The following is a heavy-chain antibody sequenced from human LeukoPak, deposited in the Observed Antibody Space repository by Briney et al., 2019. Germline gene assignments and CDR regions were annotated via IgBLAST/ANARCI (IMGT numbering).Heavy chain of an antibody. V-gene: IGHV1-18*01. CDR3: ARGRMVRGVIEDDY. CDR1: GYTFTSYG. Sequence: GASVKVSCKASGYTFTSYGISWVRQAPGRGLEWMGWISAYNGNTNYAQKLQGRVTMTTDTSTSTAYMELRSLRSDDTAVYYCARGRMVRGVIEDDYWGQGTLVTVSS. D-gene: IGHD3-10*01. CDR2: ISAYNGNT. J-gene: IGHJ4*02.